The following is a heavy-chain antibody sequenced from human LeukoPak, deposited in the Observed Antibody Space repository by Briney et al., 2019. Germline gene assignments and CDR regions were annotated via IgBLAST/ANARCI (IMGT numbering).Heavy chain of an antibody. J-gene: IGHJ3*02. D-gene: IGHD3-22*01. V-gene: IGHV1-2*02. Sequence: ASVKVSCKASGYTFTGYYMHWVRQAPGQGLEWMGWINPNSGGTNYAQKFQGRVTMTRDTSINTAYLELTRLRSDDTAVYYCARNLVDNSGYQHDVFDIWGQGTLVTVSS. CDR1: GYTFTGYY. CDR2: INPNSGGT. CDR3: ARNLVDNSGYQHDVFDI.